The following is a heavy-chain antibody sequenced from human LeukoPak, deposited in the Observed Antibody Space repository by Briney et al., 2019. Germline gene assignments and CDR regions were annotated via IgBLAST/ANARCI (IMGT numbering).Heavy chain of an antibody. V-gene: IGHV1-8*03. D-gene: IGHD6-6*01. Sequence: ASVKVSCKTSGYTFTGCFLHWVRQATGQGLEWMGWMNPNSGNTGYAQKFQGRVTITRNTSISTTYMELSSLRSEDTAVYYCARADGSSSISYYHMDVWGKGTTVIVSS. CDR3: ARADGSSSISYYHMDV. CDR2: MNPNSGNT. J-gene: IGHJ6*03. CDR1: GYTFTGCF.